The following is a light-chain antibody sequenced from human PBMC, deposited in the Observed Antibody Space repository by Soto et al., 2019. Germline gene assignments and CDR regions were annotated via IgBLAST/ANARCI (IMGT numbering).Light chain of an antibody. J-gene: IGKJ3*01. CDR3: QQYHDWPPIT. CDR2: GAS. Sequence: EIVMPQSPATLFVSPGERATLSCRASQTVSDDLAWYQQKPGQAPRLLIYGASTRATDIPARFSGGGSGSEVTLTINSPQSEDSAIYYCQQYHDWPPITFGPGTKVNI. CDR1: QTVSDD. V-gene: IGKV3-15*01.